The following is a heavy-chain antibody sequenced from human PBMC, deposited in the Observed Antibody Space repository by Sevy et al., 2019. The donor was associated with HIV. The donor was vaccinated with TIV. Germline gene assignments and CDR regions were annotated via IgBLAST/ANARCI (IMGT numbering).Heavy chain of an antibody. CDR2: IWYDESNK. J-gene: IGHJ4*02. CDR1: GFTFSSYG. Sequence: GGSLRLSCAVSGFTFSSYGMHWVRQAPGKGLEWAAGIWYDESNKYYADSVKGRFTISRDNSKNTLYLQMNSLRAEDTAVYYCARDGEYCTNGVCSWGLFDYWGQGTLVTVSS. CDR3: ARDGEYCTNGVCSWGLFDY. V-gene: IGHV3-33*01. D-gene: IGHD2-8*01.